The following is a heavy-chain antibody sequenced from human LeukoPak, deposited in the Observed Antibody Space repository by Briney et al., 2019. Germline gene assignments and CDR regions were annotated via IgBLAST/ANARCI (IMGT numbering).Heavy chain of an antibody. D-gene: IGHD5-24*01. CDR2: IYSGGST. V-gene: IGHV3-66*01. CDR3: ARVVDGYNYGEGAFDI. Sequence: GGSLRLSCAASGFTVSSNYMSWVRQAPGKGLEWVSVIYSGGSTYYADSVKGRFTISRDNSKNTLYLQMNSLRAEDTAVYYCARVVDGYNYGEGAFDIWGQGTMVTVSS. CDR1: GFTVSSNY. J-gene: IGHJ3*02.